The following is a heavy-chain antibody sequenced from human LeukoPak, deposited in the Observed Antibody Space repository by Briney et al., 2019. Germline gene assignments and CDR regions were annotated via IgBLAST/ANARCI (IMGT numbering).Heavy chain of an antibody. CDR1: GGSISSSSYY. J-gene: IGHJ4*02. D-gene: IGHD3-10*01. V-gene: IGHV4-39*07. CDR2: IYYSGST. CDR3: ARDWVGLRWFGELTFDY. Sequence: SETLSLTCTVSGGSISSSSYYWGWIRQPPGKGLEWIGSIYYSGSTYYNPSLKSRVTISVDTSKNQFSLKLSSVTAADTAVYYCARDWVGLRWFGELTFDYWGQGTLVTVSS.